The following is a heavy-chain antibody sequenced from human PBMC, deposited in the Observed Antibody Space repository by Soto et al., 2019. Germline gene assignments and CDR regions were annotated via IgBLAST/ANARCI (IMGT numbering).Heavy chain of an antibody. V-gene: IGHV3-23*01. CDR2: ISGSGGST. D-gene: IGHD3-10*01. CDR1: GLTFSSYA. J-gene: IGHJ5*01. Sequence: EVQLLESGGDLVQPGGSLRLSCAASGLTFSSYAMSWVRQAPGKGLEWVSVISGSGGSTYYADSVKGRFTISRDNSKNTVYLQMNSLRAEDTALYYCAKDQGRYYASGPDSWGQGTLVTVSS. CDR3: AKDQGRYYASGPDS.